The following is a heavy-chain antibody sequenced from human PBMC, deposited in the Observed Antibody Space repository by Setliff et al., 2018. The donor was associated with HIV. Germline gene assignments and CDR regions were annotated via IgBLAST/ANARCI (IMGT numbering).Heavy chain of an antibody. V-gene: IGHV3-7*03. Sequence: VGSLRLSCEASGFIFSRYWMSWVRQAPGKGLEWVANIKQDGSEKYYVDSVKGRFTISRDNAKKSLYLQMNSLRAEDTALYYCARDYSRYTWNYFDYWGQGTLVTVSS. CDR2: IKQDGSEK. CDR3: ARDYSRYTWNYFDY. CDR1: GFIFSRYW. J-gene: IGHJ4*02. D-gene: IGHD1-20*01.